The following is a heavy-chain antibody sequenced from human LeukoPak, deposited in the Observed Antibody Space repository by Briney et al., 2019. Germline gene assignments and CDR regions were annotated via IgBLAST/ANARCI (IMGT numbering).Heavy chain of an antibody. D-gene: IGHD3-16*01. J-gene: IGHJ5*02. V-gene: IGHV4-39*01. CDR2: IYYSGST. CDR1: GGSISSSSYY. CDR3: ARHARIMITFGGVTLNWFDP. Sequence: SETLSPTCTVSGGSISSSSYYWGWIRQPPGKGLEWIGSIYYSGSTYYNPSLKSRVTISVDTSKNQFSLKLSSVTAADTAVYYCARHARIMITFGGVTLNWFDPWGQGTLVTVSS.